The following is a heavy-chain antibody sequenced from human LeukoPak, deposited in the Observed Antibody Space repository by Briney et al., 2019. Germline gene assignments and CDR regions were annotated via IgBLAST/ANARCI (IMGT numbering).Heavy chain of an antibody. CDR1: GYTFTGFY. J-gene: IGHJ3*02. V-gene: IGHV1-2*02. CDR2: INPNSGGT. CDR3: ARGFGGYYYDSSADAFDI. D-gene: IGHD3-22*01. Sequence: PLASVKVSCMASGYTFTGFYMHWVRQAPGQGLEWMGWINPNSGGTNYAQKFQGRVTMTRDTSISTAYMELSRLRSDDTAVYYCARGFGGYYYDSSADAFDIWGQGTMVTVSS.